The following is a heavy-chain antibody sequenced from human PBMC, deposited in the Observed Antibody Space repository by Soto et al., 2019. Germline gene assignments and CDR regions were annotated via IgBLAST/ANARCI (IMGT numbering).Heavy chain of an antibody. CDR1: GDSVSSTSAA. Sequence: SETLSLTCAISGDSVSSTSAAWSWIRQSPSRGLEWLGRTYYRSKWYSDYAVSVKSRITINPDTSKNQFSLQLNSVTPEDTAVYYCARGSYYSGWVWGQGTLVTVSS. CDR3: ARGSYYSGWV. V-gene: IGHV6-1*01. J-gene: IGHJ4*02. D-gene: IGHD6-19*01. CDR2: TYYRSKWYS.